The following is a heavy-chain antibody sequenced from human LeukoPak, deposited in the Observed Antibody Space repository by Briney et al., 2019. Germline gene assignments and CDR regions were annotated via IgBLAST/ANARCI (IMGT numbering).Heavy chain of an antibody. CDR3: AKDRYGDYPDALDY. CDR1: GFTFDDYA. D-gene: IGHD4-17*01. J-gene: IGHJ4*02. CDR2: ISWNSGSI. V-gene: IGHV3-9*01. Sequence: SGRSLRLSYAASGFTFDDYAMHWVRQAPGKGLEWVSGISWNSGSIGYADSVKGRFTISRDNAKNSLYLQMNSLRAEDTALYYCAKDRYGDYPDALDYWGQGTLVTVSS.